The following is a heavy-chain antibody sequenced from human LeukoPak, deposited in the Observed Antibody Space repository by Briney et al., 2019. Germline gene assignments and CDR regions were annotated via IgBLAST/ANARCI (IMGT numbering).Heavy chain of an antibody. CDR3: AKSTGYSSPGSTFDI. V-gene: IGHV3-23*01. J-gene: IGHJ3*02. CDR2: ISGSGGST. D-gene: IGHD6-13*01. Sequence: GGSLRLSCAASGFTFSSYAMSWVGQPPGKGLEWVAAISGSGGSTYYADSVKGRFTISRDNSKNTLYLQMSSLRAEDTAVYYCAKSTGYSSPGSTFDIWGQGTMVTVSS. CDR1: GFTFSSYA.